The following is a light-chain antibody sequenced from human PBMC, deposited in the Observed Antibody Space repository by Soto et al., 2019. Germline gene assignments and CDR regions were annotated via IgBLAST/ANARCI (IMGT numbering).Light chain of an antibody. Sequence: DIQMTQSPSPLSASVGDRVTITCRASQTISSWLAWYQQKPGKAPELLIYDASTLESGVPSRFSGSGSGTEFTLTITSLQSEDFAVYWCQQYNNWPLTFGQGTRLEIK. V-gene: IGKV1-5*01. J-gene: IGKJ5*01. CDR3: QQYNNWPLT. CDR1: QTISSW. CDR2: DAS.